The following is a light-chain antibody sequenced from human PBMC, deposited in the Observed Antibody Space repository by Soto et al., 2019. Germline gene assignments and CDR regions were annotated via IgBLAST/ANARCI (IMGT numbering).Light chain of an antibody. CDR1: QGIRND. CDR3: QKNKNNPYP. V-gene: IGKV1-6*01. J-gene: IGKJ2*01. CDR2: AAS. Sequence: AIQMTQSPSSLSASVGDRVTITCRASQGIRNDLGWYQQKPGKAPKLLIYAASSLQSGVPSRFNGSASATIFTLTISRPQPEIFATYYFQKNKNNPYPFGGGTQREIK.